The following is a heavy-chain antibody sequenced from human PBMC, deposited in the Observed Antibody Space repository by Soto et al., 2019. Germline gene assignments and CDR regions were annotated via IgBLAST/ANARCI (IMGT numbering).Heavy chain of an antibody. Sequence: LETLSLTCAVYTGSFSGYYWSWIRQPPGKGLEWIGEINHSGITNYNPSLKSRVTISADTSKNQFSLTLTSVTAADTAVYYCARGEFTTVTTYYFDYWAQGTMITV. CDR3: ARGEFTTVTTYYFDY. D-gene: IGHD4-17*01. J-gene: IGHJ4*02. CDR1: TGSFSGYY. V-gene: IGHV4-34*01. CDR2: INHSGIT.